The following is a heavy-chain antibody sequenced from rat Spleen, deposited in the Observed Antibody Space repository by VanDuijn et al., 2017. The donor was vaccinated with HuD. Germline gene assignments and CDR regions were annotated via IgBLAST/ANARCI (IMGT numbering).Heavy chain of an antibody. J-gene: IGHJ2*01. V-gene: IGHV5-27*01. CDR3: TTGGIRAWSY. Sequence: EVQLVESGGGLVQPGRSLKLSCAASGFTFSNYGMAWVRQAPTKGLEWVASITNSGGSTYYRDSVKGRFTISRDNAKSTLYLQMDSLRSEDTATYYCTTGGIRAWSYWGQGVMVTVSS. D-gene: IGHD4-3*01. CDR1: GFTFSNYG. CDR2: ITNSGGST.